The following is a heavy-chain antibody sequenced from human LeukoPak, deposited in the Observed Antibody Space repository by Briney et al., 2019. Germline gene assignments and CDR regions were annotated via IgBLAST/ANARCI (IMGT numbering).Heavy chain of an antibody. Sequence: GGSLRLSCAASGFTFSSYSMNWVRQAPGEGLEWVSSISSSSSYIYYADSVKGRFTISRDNAKNSLYLQMNSLRAEDTAVYYCARQTLNPTVVIYYYYDMDVWGQGTTVTVSS. J-gene: IGHJ6*02. V-gene: IGHV3-21*01. CDR1: GFTFSSYS. CDR3: ARQTLNPTVVIYYYYDMDV. D-gene: IGHD4-23*01. CDR2: ISSSSSYI.